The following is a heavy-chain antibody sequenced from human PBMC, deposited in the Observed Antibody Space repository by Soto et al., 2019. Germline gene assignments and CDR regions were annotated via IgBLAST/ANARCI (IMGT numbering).Heavy chain of an antibody. CDR1: GGTFSTYA. CDR2: IIPMFGTA. CDR3: ARLPDYFTRSGYYYGVDY. D-gene: IGHD3-22*01. V-gene: IGHV1-69*13. J-gene: IGHJ4*02. Sequence: AASVKVSCKASGGTFSTYAISWVRQAPGQGLEWMGGIIPMFGTAKYAQKFQGRVTITADESTTTAYMELSSLGSDDTAVYYCARLPDYFTRSGYYYGVDYWGQGTLVTVSS.